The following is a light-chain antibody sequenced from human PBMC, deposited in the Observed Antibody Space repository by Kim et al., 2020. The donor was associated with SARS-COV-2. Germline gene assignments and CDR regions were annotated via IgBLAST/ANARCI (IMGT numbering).Light chain of an antibody. CDR2: DAS. V-gene: IGKV3-11*01. J-gene: IGKJ2*01. Sequence: EIVLTQSTATLSLSPGGRATLSCRASHSVNNYLAWYQQKPGQAPRLLIYDASNRATDIPARFSGSGSGTDFTLTISSLEPEDFAVYYCQQRGNWPYTFGQGTKLEI. CDR1: HSVNNY. CDR3: QQRGNWPYT.